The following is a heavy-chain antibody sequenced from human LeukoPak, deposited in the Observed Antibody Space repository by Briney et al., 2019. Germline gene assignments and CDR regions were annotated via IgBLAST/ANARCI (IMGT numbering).Heavy chain of an antibody. J-gene: IGHJ5*02. CDR1: GDSVSRNSAA. CDR3: ARSERRYSSPPFDP. CDR2: TYYRSKWYN. D-gene: IGHD6-19*01. V-gene: IGHV6-1*01. Sequence: SQTLSLTCAISGDSVSRNSAAWNWIRQSPSRGLEWLGRTYYRSKWYNDYAVSVKSRITINPDTSRNQFSLQLNSVTPGDTAVYYCARSERRYSSPPFDPWGQGTLVTVSS.